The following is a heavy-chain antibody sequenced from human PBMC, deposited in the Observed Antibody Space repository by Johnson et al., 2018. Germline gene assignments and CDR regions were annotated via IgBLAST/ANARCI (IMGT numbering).Heavy chain of an antibody. CDR1: GFTFDDYA. CDR3: AKARHPFTYYYDFDAFDI. D-gene: IGHD3-22*01. Sequence: VQLVQSGGGLVQPGRSLRLSCAASGFTFDDYAMHWVRQAPGKGLEWVSGISWNRGSIGYADSVKGRFTISRDNAKNSLYLQMNSLRAEDTALYYCAKARHPFTYYYDFDAFDIWGQGTMVTVSS. J-gene: IGHJ3*02. CDR2: ISWNRGSI. V-gene: IGHV3-9*01.